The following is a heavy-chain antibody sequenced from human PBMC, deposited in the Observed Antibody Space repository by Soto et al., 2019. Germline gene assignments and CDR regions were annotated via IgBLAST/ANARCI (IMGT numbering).Heavy chain of an antibody. V-gene: IGHV4-39*01. J-gene: IGHJ4*02. D-gene: IGHD3-10*01. CDR1: GGSMSSSDYY. CDR2: SGTT. CDR3: VTYGGGTGRFAY. Sequence: SETLSRTCTVSGGSMSSSDYYWGWIRQPPGKALEWIGSGTTYYNPSLRSRVTISVDTSTNQFSLTLSSVTAADTAVYYCVTYGGGTGRFAYWGQGTLVPVSS.